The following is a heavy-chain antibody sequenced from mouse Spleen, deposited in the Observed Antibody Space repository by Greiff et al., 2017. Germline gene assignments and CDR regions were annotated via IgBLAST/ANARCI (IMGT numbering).Heavy chain of an antibody. CDR3: ARHALTTRGFAY. J-gene: IGHJ3*01. CDR2: ISSGGGNT. V-gene: IGHV5-9-3*01. Sequence: VQLQQSGGGLVKLGGSLKLSCAASGFTFSSYYMSWVRQTPEKRLEWVATISSGGGNTYYPDSVKGRFTISRDNARNTLYLQMSSLRSEDTAMYYCARHALTTRGFAYWGQGTLVTVSA. CDR1: GFTFSSYY. D-gene: IGHD1-1*01.